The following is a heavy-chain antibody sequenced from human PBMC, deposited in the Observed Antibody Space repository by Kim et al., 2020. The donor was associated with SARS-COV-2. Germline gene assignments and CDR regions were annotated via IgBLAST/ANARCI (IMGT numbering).Heavy chain of an antibody. CDR1: GDSISSYF. D-gene: IGHD6-19*01. V-gene: IGHV4-59*13. Sequence: SETLSLTCTVSGDSISSYFWTWIRQPPGKGLEWIGYLFYSATTKYNPSLKSRFTISIDTSKNQLSLNLTSVTAADTAVYYCAKVRSTLIRAVIDYWGQGTLVTVSS. J-gene: IGHJ4*02. CDR3: AKVRSTLIRAVIDY. CDR2: LFYSATT.